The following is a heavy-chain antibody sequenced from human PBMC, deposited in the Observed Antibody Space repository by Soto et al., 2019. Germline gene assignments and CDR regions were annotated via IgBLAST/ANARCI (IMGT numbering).Heavy chain of an antibody. CDR2: ISNSCST. D-gene: IGHD2-2*01. CDR1: GFTFRNCA. V-gene: IGHV3-23*01. J-gene: IGHJ4*02. CDR3: AKDREGYCSSTSCLYYFDS. Sequence: GGSLRLSCAASGFTFRNCAMNWVRQAPGRGLEWVSTISNSCSTYYADAVKGRFTISRDISKNTLYLQMSSLRADDTALYYCAKDREGYCSSTSCLYYFDSWGQGTQVTVSS.